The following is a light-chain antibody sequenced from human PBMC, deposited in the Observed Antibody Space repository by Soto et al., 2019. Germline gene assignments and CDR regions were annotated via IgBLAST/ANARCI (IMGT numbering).Light chain of an antibody. Sequence: DIQMTQSPSSLSASVGDRVTITCLASQSISTWLAWYQLKPGKAPKLLIYKASNLQSGVPSRFSGSGSGTEFTLTISSLQPDDFATYYCQQYNVFSPYTFGLGTKLAI. V-gene: IGKV1-5*03. J-gene: IGKJ2*01. CDR2: KAS. CDR3: QQYNVFSPYT. CDR1: QSISTW.